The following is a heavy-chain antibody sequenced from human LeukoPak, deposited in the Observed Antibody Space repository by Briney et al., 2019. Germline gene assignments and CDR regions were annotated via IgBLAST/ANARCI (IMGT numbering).Heavy chain of an antibody. CDR3: ARHGIRGYYCPPFDY. J-gene: IGHJ4*02. CDR2: IYYSGST. Sequence: SETLSLTCTVSGGSISSSSYYWGWIRQPPGKGLEWIGSIYYSGSTYYNPSLKSRVTISVDTSKNQFSLKLSSVTAADTAVYYCARHGIRGYYCPPFDYWGQGTLVTVSS. V-gene: IGHV4-39*01. D-gene: IGHD3-22*01. CDR1: GGSISSSSYY.